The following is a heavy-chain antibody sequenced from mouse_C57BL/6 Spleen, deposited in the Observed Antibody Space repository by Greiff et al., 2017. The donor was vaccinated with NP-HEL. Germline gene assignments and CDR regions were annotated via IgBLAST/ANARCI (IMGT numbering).Heavy chain of an antibody. CDR3: ARELGVFDY. CDR2: INPGSGGT. D-gene: IGHD4-1*01. CDR1: GYAFTNYL. Sequence: VQLQETGTELVRHGTSVKMSCKASGYAFTNYLIEWVKQRPGQGLEWIGVINPGSGGTNYNEKFKGKATLTADKSSSTAYMQLSSLTSEDSAVYFCARELGVFDYWGQGTTLTVSS. V-gene: IGHV1-54*01. J-gene: IGHJ2*01.